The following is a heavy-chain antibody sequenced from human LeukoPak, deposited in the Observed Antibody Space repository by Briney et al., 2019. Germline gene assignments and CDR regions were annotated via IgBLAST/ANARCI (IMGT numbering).Heavy chain of an antibody. CDR3: ARDRSSWYKWFDP. CDR1: GFTFSSYE. D-gene: IGHD6-19*01. V-gene: IGHV3-48*03. CDR2: ISGSGSSI. J-gene: IGHJ5*02. Sequence: GGSLRLSCAASGFTFSSYEMNWVRQAPGKGLEWVSYISGSGSSIHYADSVKGRFTVSRDNAKNSLYLQMNSLRAEDTAVYFCARDRSSWYKWFDPWGQGTLVTVSS.